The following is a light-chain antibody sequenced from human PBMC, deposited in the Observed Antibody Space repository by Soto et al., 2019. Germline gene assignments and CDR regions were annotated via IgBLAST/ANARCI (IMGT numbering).Light chain of an antibody. V-gene: IGKV1-27*01. CDR3: QKYNRAPPT. CDR1: QGISDY. CDR2: GAS. Sequence: DIQMTQSPSSLSASVGDRVTITCRASQGISDYLAWYQQKPGKVPELLIYGASTLQSGVPSRFSGSGSGTDLTLTISSLQTEDVATYYCQKYNRAPPTFGQGTKVEI. J-gene: IGKJ1*01.